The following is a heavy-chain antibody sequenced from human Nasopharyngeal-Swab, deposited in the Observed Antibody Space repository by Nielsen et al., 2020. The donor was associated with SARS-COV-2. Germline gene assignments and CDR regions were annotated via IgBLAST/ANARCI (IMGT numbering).Heavy chain of an antibody. CDR3: ARWKGSSWSDY. CDR2: ISYDGSNK. D-gene: IGHD6-13*01. V-gene: IGHV3-30*14. Sequence: GESLKISCAASGFTFSSYAMHWVRQAPGKGLEWVAVISYDGSNKYYADSVKGRFTISRDNSKNTLYLQMNSLRAEDTAVYYCARWKGSSWSDYWGQGTLVTVSS. J-gene: IGHJ4*02. CDR1: GFTFSSYA.